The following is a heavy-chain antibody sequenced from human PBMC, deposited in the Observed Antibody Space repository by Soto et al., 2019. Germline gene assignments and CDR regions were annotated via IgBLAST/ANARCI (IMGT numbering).Heavy chain of an antibody. CDR3: AHRPATMAGKQWFDP. Sequence: QVTLKESGPTLVKPTQTLTLTCTFSGFSLSTTGVAVGWIRQPPGKALEWLAVIYWDDEKSYTPSLKNRLSLTMDTSKNQVVLTMTNVDPADTATYYCAHRPATMAGKQWFDPWGQGTLVTVSS. V-gene: IGHV2-5*02. D-gene: IGHD3-10*01. CDR1: GFSLSTTGVA. J-gene: IGHJ5*02. CDR2: IYWDDEK.